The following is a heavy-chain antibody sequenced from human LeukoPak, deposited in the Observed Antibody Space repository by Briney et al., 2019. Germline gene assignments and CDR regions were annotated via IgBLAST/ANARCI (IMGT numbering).Heavy chain of an antibody. D-gene: IGHD2-21*01. J-gene: IGHJ4*02. V-gene: IGHV3-43*02. CDR1: GFTFDDYA. Sequence: PGGSLRLSCAASGFTFDDYAMHWVRQAPGKGLEWVSLISGDGGSTYYADSVKGRFTISRDNSKNSRYLQMNSLRTEDTALYYCAKVRLRALVALCFDYWGQGTLVTVSS. CDR2: ISGDGGST. CDR3: AKVRLRALVALCFDY.